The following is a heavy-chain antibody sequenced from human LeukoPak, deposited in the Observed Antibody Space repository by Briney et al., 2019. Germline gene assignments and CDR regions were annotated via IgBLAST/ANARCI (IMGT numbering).Heavy chain of an antibody. CDR2: IKQDGSEK. J-gene: IGHJ2*01. V-gene: IGHV3-7*01. CDR1: GFTFSSYW. Sequence: GGSLRLSCAASGFTFSSYWMSWVRQAPGKGLEWVANIKQDGSEKYYVDSVKGRFTISRDNAKNSLYLQMNSLRAEDTAVYYCARMDSMVRGVIRASYWYFDLWGRGTLVTVSS. D-gene: IGHD3-10*01. CDR3: ARMDSMVRGVIRASYWYFDL.